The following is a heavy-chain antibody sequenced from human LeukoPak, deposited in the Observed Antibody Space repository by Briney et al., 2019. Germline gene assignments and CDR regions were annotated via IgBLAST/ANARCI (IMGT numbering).Heavy chain of an antibody. D-gene: IGHD2-21*01. Sequence: GGSLRLSCAASGFTFSSYSMNWVRQAPGKGLEWVSSISCSSSYIYYADSVKGRFTISRDNAKTSLYLQMNSLRAEDTAVYYCARDEAYCGGDCYSGSYYFDYWGQGTLVTVSS. CDR2: ISCSSSYI. V-gene: IGHV3-21*01. CDR1: GFTFSSYS. J-gene: IGHJ4*02. CDR3: ARDEAYCGGDCYSGSYYFDY.